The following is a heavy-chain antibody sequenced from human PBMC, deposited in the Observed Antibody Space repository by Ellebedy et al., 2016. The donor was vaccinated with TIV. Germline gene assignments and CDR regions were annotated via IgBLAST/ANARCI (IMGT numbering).Heavy chain of an antibody. CDR3: AKGRGGGSDSSAPRYYFDS. Sequence: PGGSLRLSCAASGFTFSSYAMSWVRQAPGKGLEWVSTISHTGTRTYYANFVEGRFIISRDTSKRTLWLQMNSLRVEDTAVYFCAKGRGGGSDSSAPRYYFDSWGLGTPVTVSS. D-gene: IGHD6-19*01. V-gene: IGHV3-23*01. J-gene: IGHJ4*02. CDR2: ISHTGTRT. CDR1: GFTFSSYA.